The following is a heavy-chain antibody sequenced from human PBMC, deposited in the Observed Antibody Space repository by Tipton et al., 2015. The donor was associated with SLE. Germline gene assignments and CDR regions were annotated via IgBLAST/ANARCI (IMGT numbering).Heavy chain of an antibody. CDR2: IKPDGSDK. V-gene: IGHV3-7*01. Sequence: SLRLSCTASEFTFSDHWMTWIRQAPGKGLEWVANIKPDGSDKYYGESVKGRFTISRDKAKNSVTLQMNGLRPEDTAVYYCAKDRGGITIFGEVIGSRFVDWGQGTLVTVSS. J-gene: IGHJ4*02. CDR3: AKDRGGITIFGEVIGSRFVD. D-gene: IGHD3-3*01. CDR1: EFTFSDHW.